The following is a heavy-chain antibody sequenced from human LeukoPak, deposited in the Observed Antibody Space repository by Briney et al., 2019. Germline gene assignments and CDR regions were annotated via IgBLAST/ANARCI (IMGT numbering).Heavy chain of an antibody. CDR3: AKDTGSGWDFDS. CDR2: VTGGGTT. CDR1: GFTFGGFA. J-gene: IGHJ4*02. Sequence: GGSLRLSCAASGFTFGGFAMHWVRQAPVRGLEWVSLVTGGGTTYYADSVRGRFTISRDNCKNSLYLQMNTLRTEDTAFYYCAKDTGSGWDFDSWGQGTLVTVSS. V-gene: IGHV3-43*02. D-gene: IGHD6-19*01.